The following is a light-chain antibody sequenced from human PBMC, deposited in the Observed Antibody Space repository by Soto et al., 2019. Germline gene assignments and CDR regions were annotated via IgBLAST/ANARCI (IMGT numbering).Light chain of an antibody. J-gene: IGKJ4*01. CDR2: GAS. CDR3: EQYGTSPPVT. V-gene: IGKV3-20*01. Sequence: ESVVRRSQGSQSLAQGRGSTFAFGASQSVSSSYLAWYQQKPGQAPRLLIYGASSRATGITDRFSGSGSGTAFTLTISRLEPEDFAVYYCEQYGTSPPVTFGGGTKVDVK. CDR1: QSVSSSY.